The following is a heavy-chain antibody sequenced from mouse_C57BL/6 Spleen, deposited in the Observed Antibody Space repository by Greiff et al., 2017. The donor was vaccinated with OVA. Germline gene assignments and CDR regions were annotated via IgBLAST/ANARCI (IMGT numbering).Heavy chain of an antibody. Sequence: VHVKESGPELVKPGASVKIPCKASGYTFTDYNMDWVKQSHGKSLEWIGDINPNNGGTIYNQKFKGKATLTVDKSSSTAYMELRSLTSEDTAVYYCARPSAGYFDYWGQGTTLTVSS. V-gene: IGHV1-18*01. CDR1: GYTFTDYN. CDR2: INPNNGGT. CDR3: ARPSAGYFDY. J-gene: IGHJ2*01.